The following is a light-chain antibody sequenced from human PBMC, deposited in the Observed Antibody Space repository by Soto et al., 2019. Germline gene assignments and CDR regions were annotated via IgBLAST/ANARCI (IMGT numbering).Light chain of an antibody. CDR1: QSVSSSQ. V-gene: IGKV3-20*01. J-gene: IGKJ1*01. Sequence: EIVLTQSPGTLSLSPWEGATLSCRAGQSVSSSQLAWYQQKPGQAPRLLVYGASSRATGIPERFSGSVSETNLTLSISRLEPEDFATYYCQHYNSYSEAFGQGTKVDIK. CDR2: GAS. CDR3: QHYNSYSEA.